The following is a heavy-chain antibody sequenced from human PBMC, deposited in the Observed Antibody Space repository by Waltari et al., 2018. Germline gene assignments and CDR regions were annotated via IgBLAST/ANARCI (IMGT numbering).Heavy chain of an antibody. CDR1: GASISSGKFF. V-gene: IGHV4-30-4*01. D-gene: IGHD2-21*02. CDR2: IYHSGTT. Sequence: QLQASGPGLVKPSQSLSLTCTVSGASISSGKFFWSWIRQPPGQGLEWLACIYHSGTTFYKSSLKSRLALSIETSKNQFSLRLASVTAADTAVYYCAREIPSWSSVTAPDADFWGQGTLVTVSS. CDR3: AREIPSWSSVTAPDADF. J-gene: IGHJ4*02.